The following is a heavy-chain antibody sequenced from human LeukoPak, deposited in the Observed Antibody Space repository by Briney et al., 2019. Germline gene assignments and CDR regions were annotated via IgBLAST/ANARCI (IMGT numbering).Heavy chain of an antibody. CDR1: GGSISSGGYS. Sequence: SETLSLTCAVSGGSISSGGYSWSWIRQPPGKGLEWIGYIYHSGSTYYNPSLKSRVTISVDRSKNQFSLKLSSVTAADTAVYYCARGDHDYYDSSGYFAFDIWGQGTMVTVSS. V-gene: IGHV4-30-2*01. J-gene: IGHJ3*02. CDR3: ARGDHDYYDSSGYFAFDI. CDR2: IYHSGST. D-gene: IGHD3-22*01.